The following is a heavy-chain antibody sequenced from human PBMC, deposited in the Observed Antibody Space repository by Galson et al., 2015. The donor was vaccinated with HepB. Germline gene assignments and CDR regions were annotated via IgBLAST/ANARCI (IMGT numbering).Heavy chain of an antibody. V-gene: IGHV3-23*01. CDR2: ISSSGGAT. Sequence: SLRLSCAASGFTFSNFAMSWVRQAPGKGPQWVSSISSSGGATYYADSVKGRFTISRGNSKNTLYLQMNSLRADDTAVFYCAKDRDYYDSNGYYYFFSWGQRTLVTVSS. D-gene: IGHD3-22*01. CDR3: AKDRDYYDSNGYYYFFS. J-gene: IGHJ4*02. CDR1: GFTFSNFA.